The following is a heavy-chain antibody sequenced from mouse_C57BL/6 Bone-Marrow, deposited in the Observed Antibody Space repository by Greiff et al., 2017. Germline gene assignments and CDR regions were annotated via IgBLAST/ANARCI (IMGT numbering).Heavy chain of an antibody. CDR3: TGPYYYGSSGWYFDV. V-gene: IGHV6-3*01. J-gene: IGHJ1*03. D-gene: IGHD1-1*01. Sequence: EVKLMESGGGLVQPGGSMKLSCVASGFTFSNYWMNWVRQSPEKGLEWVAQIRLKSDNYATHYAESVKGRFTISRDDSKSSVYLQMNNLRAEDTGIYYCTGPYYYGSSGWYFDVWGTGTTVTVSS. CDR2: IRLKSDNYAT. CDR1: GFTFSNYW.